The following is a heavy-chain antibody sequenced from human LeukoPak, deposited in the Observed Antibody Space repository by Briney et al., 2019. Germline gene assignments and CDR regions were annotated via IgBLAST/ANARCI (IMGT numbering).Heavy chain of an antibody. CDR2: ISDRGCST. Sequence: GGSLRLSCVVSGITLSNYGMSCVRQAPGKRLEWVSSISDRGCSTNYADSVKCRFTISRENPKHTLHLQMNTLTSETTAAYFCAKRGVVIRVVLVVGFHKEAYYFDSWGQGALVTVFS. V-gene: IGHV3-23*01. D-gene: IGHD2-15*01. J-gene: IGHJ4*02. CDR1: GITLSNYG. CDR3: AKRGVVIRVVLVVGFHKEAYYFDS.